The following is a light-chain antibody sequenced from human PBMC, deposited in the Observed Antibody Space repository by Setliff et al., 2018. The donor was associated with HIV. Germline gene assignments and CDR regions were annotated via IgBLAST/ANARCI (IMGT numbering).Light chain of an antibody. Sequence: QPVLTQSPSASASLGASVKLTCTLSSGHSSNAIAWHQQQPEKGPRYLMKLNSDGSHYRGDGIPDRFSGSSSGAERYLTISSLQSEDEADYYCQTWGTGIAVFGGGTQLTVL. CDR3: QTWGTGIAV. CDR2: LNSDGSH. CDR1: SGHSSNA. J-gene: IGLJ2*01. V-gene: IGLV4-69*01.